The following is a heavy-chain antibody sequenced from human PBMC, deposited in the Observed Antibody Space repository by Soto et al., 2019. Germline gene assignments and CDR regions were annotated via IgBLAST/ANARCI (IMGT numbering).Heavy chain of an antibody. CDR1: GGSISSGDYY. CDR3: ARGGVGATIFDY. CDR2: IYYSGST. Sequence: QVQLQESGPGLVKPSQTLSLTCTVSGGSISSGDYYWSWIRQPPGKGLEWIGYIYYSGSTYYNPSLKSRVTISVDTSKNQFSLERSSVTAADTAVYYCARGGVGATIFDYWGQGTLVTVSS. V-gene: IGHV4-30-4*01. D-gene: IGHD1-26*01. J-gene: IGHJ4*02.